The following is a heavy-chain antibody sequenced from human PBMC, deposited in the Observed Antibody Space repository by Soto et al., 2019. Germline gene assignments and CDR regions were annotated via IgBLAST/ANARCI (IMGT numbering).Heavy chain of an antibody. CDR3: AKDRDSRGPSGY. CDR2: ISYDGSNK. D-gene: IGHD3-22*01. J-gene: IGHJ4*02. Sequence: QVQLVESGGGVVQPGRSLRLSCAASGFTFSSYGMHWVRQAPGKGLEWVAVISYDGSNKYYADSVKGRFTISRDNSKNTLNLQMNSLRAEDTAVYYCAKDRDSRGPSGYWGQGTLVTVSS. V-gene: IGHV3-30*18. CDR1: GFTFSSYG.